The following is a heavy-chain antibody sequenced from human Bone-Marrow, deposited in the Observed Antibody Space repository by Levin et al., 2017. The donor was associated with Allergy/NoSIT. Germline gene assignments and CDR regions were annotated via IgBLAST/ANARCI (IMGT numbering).Heavy chain of an antibody. CDR1: GGSIHNYY. CDR3: ARARRSHYASLYMDV. Sequence: SQTLSLTCTVSGGSIHNYYWTYIRQPPGKGLEWIGDIYYRRSTNYNSSLKSRVNISVDMSKNQVSLTLRSVTAADTAVYYCARARRSHYASLYMDVWGKGTRVTISS. D-gene: IGHD2-2*01. CDR2: IYYRRST. V-gene: IGHV4-59*01. J-gene: IGHJ6*03.